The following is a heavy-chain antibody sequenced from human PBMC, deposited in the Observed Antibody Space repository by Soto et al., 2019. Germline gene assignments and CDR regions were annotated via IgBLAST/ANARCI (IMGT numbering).Heavy chain of an antibody. CDR1: GFSFSSYA. D-gene: IGHD5-12*01. CDR3: AREYYGITTITATIGLNDY. Sequence: QVQLVESGGSVVQPGRSLRLSCAASGFSFSSYAMHWVRQAPGKGLEWVAVISYDGSNKYYADSVKGRFTISRDKSKNTLYLQMNSLRAEDTAVYYCAREYYGITTITATIGLNDYWGQGTLVIVSS. V-gene: IGHV3-30-3*01. J-gene: IGHJ4*02. CDR2: ISYDGSNK.